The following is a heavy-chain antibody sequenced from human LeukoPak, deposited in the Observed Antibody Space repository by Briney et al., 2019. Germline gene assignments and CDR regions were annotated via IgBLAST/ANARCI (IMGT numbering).Heavy chain of an antibody. CDR2: VSISGGTI. CDR1: GFIFSDYY. J-gene: IGHJ4*02. D-gene: IGHD3-16*02. Sequence: NAGGSLRLSYAASGFIFSDYYMSWIRQAPGKGLEWVSYVSISGGTIYYADSVRGRFTISRDNAKNSLYLQTNSLRAEDTAIYYCARTMITFGGVIVPMGFDYWGQGTLVTVSS. V-gene: IGHV3-11*01. CDR3: ARTMITFGGVIVPMGFDY.